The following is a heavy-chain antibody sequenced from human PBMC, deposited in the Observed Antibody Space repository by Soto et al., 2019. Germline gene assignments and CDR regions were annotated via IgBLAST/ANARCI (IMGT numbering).Heavy chain of an antibody. CDR3: ARVIPKGYCSSTSCYKQSWFDP. Sequence: SETLSLTGTVSGGSISSGDYYWSWIRQPPGKGLEWIGYIYYSGSTYYNPSLKSRVTISVDTSKNQFSLKLSSVTAADTAVYYCARVIPKGYCSSTSCYKQSWFDPRGQGTLVTVSS. D-gene: IGHD2-2*02. J-gene: IGHJ5*02. V-gene: IGHV4-30-4*01. CDR1: GGSISSGDYY. CDR2: IYYSGST.